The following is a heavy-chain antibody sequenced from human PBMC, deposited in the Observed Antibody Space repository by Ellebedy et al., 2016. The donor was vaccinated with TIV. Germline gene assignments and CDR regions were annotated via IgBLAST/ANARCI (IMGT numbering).Heavy chain of an antibody. D-gene: IGHD3-22*01. CDR2: IIPIFGTA. CDR3: ARTYYYDSSGYYY. CDR1: GGTFSSYA. V-gene: IGHV1-69*13. J-gene: IGHJ4*02. Sequence: SVKVSXXASGGTFSSYAISWVRQAPGQGLEWMGGIIPIFGTANYAQKFQGRVTITADESTSTAYMELSSLRSEDTAVYYCARTYYYDSSGYYYWGQGTLVTVSS.